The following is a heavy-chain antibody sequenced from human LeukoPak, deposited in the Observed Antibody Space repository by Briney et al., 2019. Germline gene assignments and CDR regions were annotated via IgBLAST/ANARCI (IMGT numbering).Heavy chain of an antibody. CDR2: IIPIFGTA. D-gene: IGHD2-15*01. V-gene: IGHV1-69*13. Sequence: ASVKVSCKASGGTFSSYAISWVRQAPGQGLEWMGGIIPIFGTANYAQKFQGRVTITADESTSTAYMELSSLRSEDTAVYYCARDGGYCSGGSCFTDYWGQGTLVTVSS. CDR3: ARDGGYCSGGSCFTDY. CDR1: GGTFSSYA. J-gene: IGHJ4*02.